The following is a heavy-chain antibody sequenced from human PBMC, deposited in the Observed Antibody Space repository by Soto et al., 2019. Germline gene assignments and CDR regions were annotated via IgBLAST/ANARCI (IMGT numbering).Heavy chain of an antibody. CDR3: AKDSEGANYDFWSCYSFDS. CDR2: ISSSGTST. Sequence: EVHLLESGGGLVQPGGSLRLSCAASGFSFSSYAMSWVRQAPGKGLEWVSAISSSGTSTFYAVSVRGRFTISRDTSRKTLNLEMNTLRAEDTAFYYCAKDSEGANYDFWSCYSFDSWGQGTLVTVAS. CDR1: GFSFSSYA. J-gene: IGHJ4*02. D-gene: IGHD3-3*01. V-gene: IGHV3-23*01.